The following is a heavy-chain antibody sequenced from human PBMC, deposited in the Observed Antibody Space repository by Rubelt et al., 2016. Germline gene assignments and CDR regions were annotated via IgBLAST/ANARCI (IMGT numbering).Heavy chain of an antibody. CDR1: GYTFTTYY. Sequence: QVQLVQSGAEVKRPGASVRVSCKASGYTFTTYYMHWVRQTPGQGPEWMGRINPNNGVTNYAQKFQGRVTMTRETSSGTAYIAVRRLTTDDTAVYFCARAQDYVYRDWGQGTLVTVSS. CDR3: ARAQDYVYRD. CDR2: INPNNGVT. D-gene: IGHD3-16*01. V-gene: IGHV1-2*06. J-gene: IGHJ4*02.